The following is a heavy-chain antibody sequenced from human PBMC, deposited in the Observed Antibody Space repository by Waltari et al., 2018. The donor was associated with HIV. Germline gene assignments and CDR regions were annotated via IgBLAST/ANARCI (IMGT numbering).Heavy chain of an antibody. D-gene: IGHD5-18*01. CDR2: IYYSGST. CDR1: GGSISRSSYF. Sequence: QLQLQESGPGLVKPSETLSLTCTVSGGSISRSSYFWGWIRQPPGKGLEGIGSIYYSGSTYYTPSLKSRVTISVDTPKNQFSLILSSVTAADTAVYYCARRHVDTALVRWGLDDWGQGTLVTVSS. V-gene: IGHV4-39*01. CDR3: ARRHVDTALVRWGLDD. J-gene: IGHJ4*02.